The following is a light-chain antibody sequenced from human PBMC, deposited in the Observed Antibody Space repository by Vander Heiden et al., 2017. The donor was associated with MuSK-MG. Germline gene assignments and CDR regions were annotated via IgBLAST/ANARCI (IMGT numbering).Light chain of an antibody. J-gene: IGKJ2*01. CDR2: AAS. V-gene: IGKV1-16*02. Sequence: DLQMTQSPSSLSASVGDRVTITCRASQDISNFLAWFQQKSGKAPKSLIYAASRLQSGVPSKFSGSGSGTDFTLTISSLQPEDVATYYGQQYETYPYTFGHGTKLEIK. CDR3: QQYETYPYT. CDR1: QDISNF.